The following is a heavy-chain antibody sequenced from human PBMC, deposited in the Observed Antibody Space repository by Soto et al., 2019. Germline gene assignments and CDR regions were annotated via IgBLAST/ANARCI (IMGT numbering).Heavy chain of an antibody. CDR3: ASIDYHATND. J-gene: IGHJ1*01. D-gene: IGHD4-17*01. CDR2: INSDGTNT. Sequence: PWGSLRLSCTVCGFTLNSQWMDWARQPPGKGLVWVSRINSDGTNTIYADSVKGRFTISRDNAKNTLYLQMNSLRVEDTALYSSASIDYHATNDWGQGPLVTSPQ. CDR1: GFTLNSQW. V-gene: IGHV3-74*01.